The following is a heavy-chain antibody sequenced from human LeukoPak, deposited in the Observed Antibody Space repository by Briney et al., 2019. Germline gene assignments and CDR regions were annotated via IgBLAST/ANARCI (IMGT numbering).Heavy chain of an antibody. CDR1: GGSISSGDYY. V-gene: IGHV4-30-4*08. CDR2: IYYSGST. J-gene: IGHJ3*02. D-gene: IGHD6-13*01. CDR3: ARFEQADAFDI. Sequence: SQTLSLTCTVSGGSISSGDYYWSWIRQPPGKGLEWIGYIYYSGSTYYNPSLKSRVTISVDTSKNQFSLKLGSVTAADTAVYYCARFEQADAFDIWGQGTMVTVSS.